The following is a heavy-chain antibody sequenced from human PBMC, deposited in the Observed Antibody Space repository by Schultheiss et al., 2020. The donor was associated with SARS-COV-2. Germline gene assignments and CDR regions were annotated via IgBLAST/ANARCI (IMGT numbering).Heavy chain of an antibody. CDR3: ARDRHDRVLFDY. J-gene: IGHJ4*02. D-gene: IGHD4/OR15-4a*01. Sequence: GGSLRLSCAASGFTVSSNYMNWVRQAPGKGLEWVAVIWYDGSNKYYADSVKGRFTISRDNSKNTLYLQMNSLRAEDTAVYYCARDRHDRVLFDYWGQGTLVTVSS. CDR1: GFTVSSNY. V-gene: IGHV3-33*08. CDR2: IWYDGSNK.